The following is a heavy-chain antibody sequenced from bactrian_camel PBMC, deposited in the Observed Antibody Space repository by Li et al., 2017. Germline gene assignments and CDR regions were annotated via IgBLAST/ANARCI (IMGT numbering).Heavy chain of an antibody. D-gene: IGHD1*01. CDR3: AKFGLAAIEALGNRPGRFGY. V-gene: IGHV3S1*01. Sequence: QLVESGGGSVQAGGSLRLSCEISGYIMSSYCYGWFRQAPSKGREGVALIHNDGRISYPDSVKGRFTISRDNAKNMIFLQMNNLKSEDTALYYCAKFGLAAIEALGNRPGRFGYWGQGTQVTVS. J-gene: IGHJ6*01. CDR1: GYIMSSYC. CDR2: IHNDGRIS.